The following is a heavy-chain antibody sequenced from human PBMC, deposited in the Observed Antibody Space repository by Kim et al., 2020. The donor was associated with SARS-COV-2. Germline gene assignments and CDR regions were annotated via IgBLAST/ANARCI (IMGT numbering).Heavy chain of an antibody. J-gene: IGHJ5*02. D-gene: IGHD6-19*01. CDR1: GDSVSSNSAA. V-gene: IGHV6-1*01. CDR2: TYYRSKWYN. CDR3: AREIAVAGTLIDQYNWFDP. Sequence: SQTLSLTCAISGDSVSSNSAAWNWIRQSPSRGLEWLGRTYYRSKWYNDYAVSVKSRITINPDTSKNQFSLQLNSVTPEDTAVYYCAREIAVAGTLIDQYNWFDPWGQGTLVTVSS.